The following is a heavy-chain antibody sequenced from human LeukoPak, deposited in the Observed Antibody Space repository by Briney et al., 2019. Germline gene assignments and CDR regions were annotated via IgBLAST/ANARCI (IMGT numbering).Heavy chain of an antibody. CDR3: ARTWVPYCSSTSCYIGSNY. Sequence: PGGSLRLSCAASGFTFSSYGIHWVRQAPGKGLEWVAVIWYDGNTKYYADSVKGRFTISRDNSKNTLYLQMNSLRAEDTAVYYCARTWVPYCSSTSCYIGSNYWGQGTLVTVSS. D-gene: IGHD2-2*02. CDR1: GFTFSSYG. J-gene: IGHJ4*02. CDR2: IWYDGNTK. V-gene: IGHV3-33*01.